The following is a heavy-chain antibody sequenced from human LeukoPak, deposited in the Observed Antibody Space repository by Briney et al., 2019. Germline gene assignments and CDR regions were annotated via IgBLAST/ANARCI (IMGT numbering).Heavy chain of an antibody. J-gene: IGHJ6*03. CDR2: IIPNNGNT. V-gene: IGHV1-8*03. CDR3: SRGPGAINDYYMDV. D-gene: IGHD2-2*01. Sequence: ASVKVCSKASGYTFTSYDISWVRQATGQGLEWMGWIIPNNGNTGYAQNFQGRVTITRNTSISTAYMDLSSLRSEDTAVYYCSRGPGAINDYYMDVWGKGTTVTVSS. CDR1: GYTFTSYD.